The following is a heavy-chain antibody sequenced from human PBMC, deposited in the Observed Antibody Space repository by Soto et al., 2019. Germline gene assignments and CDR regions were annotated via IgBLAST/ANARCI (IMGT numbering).Heavy chain of an antibody. V-gene: IGHV1-69*02. D-gene: IGHD5-12*01. CDR3: ARSDIVATINFDY. CDR1: GGTFSSYT. Sequence: QVQLVQSGAEVQKPGSSVKVSCKASGGTFSSYTISWVRQAPGQGLEWMGRIIPILGIANYAQKFQGRVTITADKSTSTAYMELSSLRSEDTAVYYCARSDIVATINFDYWGQGTLVTVSS. CDR2: IIPILGIA. J-gene: IGHJ4*02.